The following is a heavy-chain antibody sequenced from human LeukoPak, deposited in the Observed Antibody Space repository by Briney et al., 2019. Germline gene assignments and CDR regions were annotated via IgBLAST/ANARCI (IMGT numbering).Heavy chain of an antibody. Sequence: GGSPRLSCAASGFTFSRYWMSWVRQAPGKGLEWVANIKEDGSDKYYVGSMKDRFTISRDNAKSSLYLQMNNLRVDDTAVYYCARDGYNGYFEYWGQGTLVTVSS. CDR2: IKEDGSDK. V-gene: IGHV3-7*01. CDR1: GFTFSRYW. CDR3: ARDGYNGYFEY. D-gene: IGHD1-26*01. J-gene: IGHJ4*02.